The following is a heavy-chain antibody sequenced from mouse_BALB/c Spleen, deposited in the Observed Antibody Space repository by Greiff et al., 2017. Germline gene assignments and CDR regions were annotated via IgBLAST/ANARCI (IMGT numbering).Heavy chain of an antibody. V-gene: IGHV10S3*01. Sequence: EVHLVESGGGLVQPKGSLKLSCAASGFTFNTNAMNWVRQAPGKGLEWVARIRSKSNNYATYYADSVKDRFTISRDDSQSMLYLQMNNLKTEDTAMYYCVRDYYGSSYWYFDVWGAGTTVTVSS. D-gene: IGHD1-1*01. CDR1: GFTFNTNA. J-gene: IGHJ1*01. CDR3: VRDYYGSSYWYFDV. CDR2: IRSKSNNYAT.